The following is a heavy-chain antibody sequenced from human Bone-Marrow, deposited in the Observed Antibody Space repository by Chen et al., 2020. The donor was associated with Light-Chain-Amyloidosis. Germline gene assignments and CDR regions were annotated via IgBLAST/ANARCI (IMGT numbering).Heavy chain of an antibody. V-gene: IGHV5-51*01. J-gene: IGHJ4*02. CDR3: ARRGDGYNFDY. Sequence: VQLDQSGPDVKKPGESLKISCKGSGSTFPNYWIGWVRQMPGKGLEWMGVIYPDDSDARYSPSCGGQVTISADKSIAGAYRQGRSLEASDIAMYYCARRGDGYNFDYWGQGTLVTVSS. CDR1: GSTFPNYW. CDR2: IYPDDSDA. D-gene: IGHD5-12*01.